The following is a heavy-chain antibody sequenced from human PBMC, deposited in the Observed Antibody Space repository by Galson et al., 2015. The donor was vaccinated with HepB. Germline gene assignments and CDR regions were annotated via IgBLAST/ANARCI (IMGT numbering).Heavy chain of an antibody. V-gene: IGHV3-48*02. J-gene: IGHJ3*01. Sequence: SLRLSCAASGFSFDTYSMNWVRQAPGKGLEWISYIYPTRSPIYYADSVKGRFTISRDSAMNSLSLQMNSLRDEDTAVYYRVRLHENTLWAFDVWGQGTMVTVSS. D-gene: IGHD2-2*02. CDR2: IYPTRSPI. CDR1: GFSFDTYS. CDR3: VRLHENTLWAFDV.